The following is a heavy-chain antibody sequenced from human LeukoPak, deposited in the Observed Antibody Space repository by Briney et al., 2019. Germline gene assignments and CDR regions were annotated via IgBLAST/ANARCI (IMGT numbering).Heavy chain of an antibody. CDR2: IYHSGST. CDR3: ARGIAVATFDY. J-gene: IGHJ4*02. V-gene: IGHV4-38-2*02. D-gene: IGHD6-19*01. Sequence: PSETLSLTCTVSGYSISSGYYWGWIRQPPGKGLEWIGSIYHSGSTYYNPSLKSRVTIPVDTSKNQFSLKLSSVTAADTAVYYCARGIAVATFDYWGQGTLVTVSS. CDR1: GYSISSGYY.